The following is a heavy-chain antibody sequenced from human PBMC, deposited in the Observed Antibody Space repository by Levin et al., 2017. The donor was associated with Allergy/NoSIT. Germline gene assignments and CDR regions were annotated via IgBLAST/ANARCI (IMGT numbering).Heavy chain of an antibody. CDR2: IYSGGST. CDR3: ASYSSSWYDAFDI. V-gene: IGHV3-53*01. D-gene: IGHD6-13*01. Sequence: GESLKISCAASGFTVSSNYMSWVRQAPGKGLEWVSVIYSGGSTYYADSVKGRFTISRDNSKNTLYLQMNSLRAEDTAVYYCASYSSSWYDAFDIWGQGTMVTVSS. J-gene: IGHJ3*02. CDR1: GFTVSSNY.